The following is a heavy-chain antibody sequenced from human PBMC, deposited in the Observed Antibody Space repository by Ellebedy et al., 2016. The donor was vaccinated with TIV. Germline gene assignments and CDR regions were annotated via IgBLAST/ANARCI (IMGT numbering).Heavy chain of an antibody. J-gene: IGHJ4*02. CDR2: INPSGGST. V-gene: IGHV1-46*01. Sequence: ASVKVSCKASGYTFTNYYMHWVRQAPGQGLEWMGIINPSGGSTSYAQKFQGRVTMTRDTSTSTVYMELSSLRSEDTAVYYCARGLSLSSGWYFDGGAFYWGQGTLVTVSS. CDR1: GYTFTNYY. D-gene: IGHD6-19*01. CDR3: ARGLSLSSGWYFDGGAFY.